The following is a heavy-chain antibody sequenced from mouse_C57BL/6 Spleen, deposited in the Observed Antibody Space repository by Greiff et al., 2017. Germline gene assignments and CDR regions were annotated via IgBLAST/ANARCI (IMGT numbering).Heavy chain of an antibody. Sequence: QVQLKQPGAELVKPGASVKVSCKASGYTFTSYWMHWVKQRPGQGLEWIGRIHPSDSDTNYNQKFKGKATLTVDKSSSTAYMQLSSLTSEDSAVYYCAIGTARGAMDYWGQGTSVTVSS. J-gene: IGHJ4*01. CDR3: AIGTARGAMDY. CDR1: GYTFTSYW. D-gene: IGHD1-2*01. V-gene: IGHV1-74*01. CDR2: IHPSDSDT.